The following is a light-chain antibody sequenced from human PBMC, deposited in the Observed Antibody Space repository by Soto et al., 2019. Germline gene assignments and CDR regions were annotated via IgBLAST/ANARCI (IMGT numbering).Light chain of an antibody. J-gene: IGLJ1*01. CDR1: NTDVGAYNY. CDR3: SSYTDSGTLV. CDR2: EVS. V-gene: IGLV2-14*01. Sequence: QSVLSQPVSVSGSPGQSITISCTGTNTDVGAYNYVSWYQQHPGKAPKLMIYEVSNRPSGFSDRFSGSKSGNTASLTISGLQAEDEADYYCSSYTDSGTLVFRAGTKVTVL.